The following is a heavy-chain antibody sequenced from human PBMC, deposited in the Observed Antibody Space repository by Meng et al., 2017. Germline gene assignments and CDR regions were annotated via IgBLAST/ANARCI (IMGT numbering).Heavy chain of an antibody. V-gene: IGHV1-3*01. CDR1: GYPLTSYA. CDR3: ARDKLKTFDP. Sequence: QAQLVKSGCEVQKSRASVKVSGKASGYPLTSYAMHWVREAPGQRLEWMGWINAGNGNTKYSQKFQGRVTITRDTSASTAYMELSSLRSEDTAVYYCARDKLKTFDPWGQGTLVTVSS. J-gene: IGHJ5*02. CDR2: INAGNGNT.